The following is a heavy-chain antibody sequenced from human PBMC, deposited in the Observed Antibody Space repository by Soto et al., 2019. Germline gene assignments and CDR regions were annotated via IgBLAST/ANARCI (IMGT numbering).Heavy chain of an antibody. D-gene: IGHD7-27*01. V-gene: IGHV4-30-2*01. J-gene: IGHJ4*02. Sequence: SETLSLTCAVSGGSISSGGYSWSWIRQPPGKGLEWIGYIYHSGSTYIYHSGSTYYNPSLNSRVTISVDRSKNQFSLTLSSVNASDTAIYYCARGITATSNPYYFDFWGQGTLVTVSS. CDR2: IYHSGST. CDR3: ARGITATSNPYYFDF. CDR1: GGSISSGGYS.